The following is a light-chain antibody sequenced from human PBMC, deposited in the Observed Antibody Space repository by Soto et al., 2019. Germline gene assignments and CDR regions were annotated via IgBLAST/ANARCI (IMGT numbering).Light chain of an antibody. CDR3: AAWDDSLSGWV. J-gene: IGLJ3*02. CDR1: TSNIGTNT. Sequence: QLVLTQPPSASGTPGQRVTISCSGSTSNIGTNTVNWYQQLPGTAPKLLIYSDNQRPSGVPDRFSGSKSDTSASLAISGRQSDDEADYYCAAWDDSLSGWVFGGGTQLTVL. CDR2: SDN. V-gene: IGLV1-44*01.